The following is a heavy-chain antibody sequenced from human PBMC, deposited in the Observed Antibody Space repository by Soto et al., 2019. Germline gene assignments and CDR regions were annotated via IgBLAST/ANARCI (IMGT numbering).Heavy chain of an antibody. Sequence: QVQLQQWGAGLLKPSETLSLTCAVYGGSFSGYYWSWIRQPPGKGLEWIGEINHSGSTNYNPSLKSRVTISVDTSKTQFSLKLSSVTAADTAVYYCARGWGHYGGNPARIDYWGQGTLVTVSS. J-gene: IGHJ4*02. D-gene: IGHD4-17*01. CDR1: GGSFSGYY. V-gene: IGHV4-34*01. CDR3: ARGWGHYGGNPARIDY. CDR2: INHSGST.